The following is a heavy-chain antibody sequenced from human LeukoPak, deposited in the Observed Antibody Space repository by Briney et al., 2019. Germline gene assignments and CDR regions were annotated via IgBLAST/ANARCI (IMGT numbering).Heavy chain of an antibody. CDR2: IKQDGSEK. V-gene: IGHV3-7*01. J-gene: IGHJ1*01. Sequence: GGSLRLSCAASGFTFSSYWMSWVRQAPGKGLEWVANIKQDGSEKYYVDSVKGRFTISRDNAKNSLYLQMNSLRAEDTAVYYCARVYYYGSGSYCFQHWGQGTLVTVSS. CDR3: ARVYYYGSGSYCFQH. CDR1: GFTFSSYW. D-gene: IGHD3-10*01.